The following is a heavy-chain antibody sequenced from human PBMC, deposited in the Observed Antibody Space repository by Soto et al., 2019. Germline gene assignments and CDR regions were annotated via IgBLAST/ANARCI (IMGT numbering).Heavy chain of an antibody. Sequence: QITLKESGPPLVKPTQTLTLTCTFSGFSLSTRGVGVDWIRQPPGKVLEWLALIYWDDTIRYSPSLKNRLTITKDTSKNQVVLTMTNMDPVDTATYFCAHGAGWLLDYWGRGTLVTVSS. CDR3: AHGAGWLLDY. V-gene: IGHV2-5*02. CDR1: GFSLSTRGVG. CDR2: IYWDDTI. D-gene: IGHD5-12*01. J-gene: IGHJ4*02.